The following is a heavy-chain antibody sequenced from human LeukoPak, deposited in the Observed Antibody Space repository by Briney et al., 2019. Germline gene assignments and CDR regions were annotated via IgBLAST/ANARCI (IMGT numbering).Heavy chain of an antibody. D-gene: IGHD4-17*01. Sequence: GGSLRLPCAASGFTFSSYSMNWVRQAPGKGLEWVSSISSSSSYIYYADSVKGRFTISRDNAKNSLYLQMNSLRAEDTAVYYCARGDPYGDYGVPSDYWGQGTLVTVSS. J-gene: IGHJ4*02. CDR2: ISSSSSYI. CDR3: ARGDPYGDYGVPSDY. V-gene: IGHV3-21*01. CDR1: GFTFSSYS.